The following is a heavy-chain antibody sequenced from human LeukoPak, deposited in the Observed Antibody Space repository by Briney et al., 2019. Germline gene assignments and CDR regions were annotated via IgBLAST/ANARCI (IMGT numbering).Heavy chain of an antibody. J-gene: IGHJ6*02. D-gene: IGHD4-23*01. CDR1: GFTFSSYA. CDR3: AAVRWGDGYYYYYGMDV. Sequence: GALRLSCAASGFTFSSYAMHWVRQAPGKGLEWVAVISYDGSNKYYADSVKGRFTISRDNSKNTLFLQRNSLKTEDTAVYYCAAVRWGDGYYYYYGMDVWGQGTTVTVSS. V-gene: IGHV3-30-3*01. CDR2: ISYDGSNK.